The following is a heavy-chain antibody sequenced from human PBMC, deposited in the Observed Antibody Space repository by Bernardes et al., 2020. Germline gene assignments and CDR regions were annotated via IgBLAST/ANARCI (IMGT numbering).Heavy chain of an antibody. V-gene: IGHV3-23*01. CDR3: AKDLLSKRYSGYDLCFDY. CDR2: ISGSGGST. Sequence: GGSLRLSCAASGFTFSSYAMSWVRQAPGKGLEWVSAISGSGGSTYYADSVKGRFTISRDNSKNTLYRQMNSLRAEDTAVYYCAKDLLSKRYSGYDLCFDYWSQGTLVTVSS. J-gene: IGHJ4*02. D-gene: IGHD5-12*01. CDR1: GFTFSSYA.